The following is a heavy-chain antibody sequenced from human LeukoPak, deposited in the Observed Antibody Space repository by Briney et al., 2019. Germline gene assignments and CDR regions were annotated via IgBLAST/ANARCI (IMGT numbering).Heavy chain of an antibody. D-gene: IGHD3-3*01. Sequence: SETLSLTCAVYGGYFSGYYWSWIRQPPGKGLEWIWEINHSGSTNYNPSLKSRVTISVDTSKNQFSLKLSSVTAADTAVYYCARGPYYDFWSGYSYYFDYWGQGTLVTVSS. CDR2: INHSGST. CDR1: GGYFSGYY. CDR3: ARGPYYDFWSGYSYYFDY. V-gene: IGHV4-34*01. J-gene: IGHJ4*02.